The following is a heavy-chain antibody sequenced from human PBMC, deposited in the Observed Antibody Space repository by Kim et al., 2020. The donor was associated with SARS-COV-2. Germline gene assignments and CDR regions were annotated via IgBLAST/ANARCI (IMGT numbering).Heavy chain of an antibody. CDR3: AKGEYYYDSSGYEL. D-gene: IGHD3-22*01. J-gene: IGHJ4*02. V-gene: IGHV3-23*01. Sequence: PASVKGRFTVSRDNYKSTLYLQMNSLRAEDTAVYYCAKGEYYYDSSGYELWGQGTLVTVSS.